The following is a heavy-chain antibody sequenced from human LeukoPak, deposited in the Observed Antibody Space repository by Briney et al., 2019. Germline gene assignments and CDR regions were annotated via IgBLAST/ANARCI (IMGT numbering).Heavy chain of an antibody. D-gene: IGHD4-17*01. CDR3: ASDPIDYGDIIEYFYH. Sequence: SETLSLTCSVSGGSISSGSYYWSWIRQPAGKGLEWIGRIYTSGTTNYNPSFKSRVTISADMSKNQFSLKLSSVTAADTAVYYCASDPIDYGDIIEYFYHWGQGTLVTVSS. CDR1: GGSISSGSYY. CDR2: IYTSGTT. V-gene: IGHV4-61*02. J-gene: IGHJ1*01.